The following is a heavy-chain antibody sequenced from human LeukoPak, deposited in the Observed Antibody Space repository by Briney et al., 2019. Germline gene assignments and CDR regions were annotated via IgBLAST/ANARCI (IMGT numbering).Heavy chain of an antibody. J-gene: IGHJ4*02. V-gene: IGHV3-74*01. CDR3: ARHYNNGWTFDY. Sequence: GGSLRLSCAASGFTFSTYWMHWVRQAPGKGRMWVSRTNSDGLRTTYAASVKGRFIISRDNAKSTLYLQMNSVRAEDTAVYYCARHYNNGWTFDYWGQGALVTVSS. CDR1: GFTFSTYW. CDR2: TNSDGLRT. D-gene: IGHD6-19*01.